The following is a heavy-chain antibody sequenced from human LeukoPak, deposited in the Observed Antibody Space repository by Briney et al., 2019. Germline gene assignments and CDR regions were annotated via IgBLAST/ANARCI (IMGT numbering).Heavy chain of an antibody. D-gene: IGHD3-10*01. CDR1: GFTFSGAW. CDR2: INNDGTTT. CDR3: ARVSGPGMNEYFHL. V-gene: IGHV3-74*03. Sequence: GGSLRLSCAASGFTFSGAWMHWIRQAPGKGLVWVSRINNDGTTTMYADSVKGRFTLSRDNAKNTLYLQMNSLRAEDTAVYYCARVSGPGMNEYFHLWGQGTLVTVSS. J-gene: IGHJ1*01.